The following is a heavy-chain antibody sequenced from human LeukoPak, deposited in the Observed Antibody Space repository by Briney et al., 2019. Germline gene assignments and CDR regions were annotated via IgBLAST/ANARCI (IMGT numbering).Heavy chain of an antibody. V-gene: IGHV1-2*02. CDR2: INPNSGGT. J-gene: IGHJ4*02. D-gene: IGHD3-10*01. CDR1: GYTFTGYY. Sequence: GSVKVSCKASGYTFTGYYMHWVRQAPGQGLEWMGWINPNSGGTNYAQKFQGRVTMTRDTSISTAYMELSRLRSDDTAVYYCASKGPGTHPTPDYWGQGTLVTVSS. CDR3: ASKGPGTHPTPDY.